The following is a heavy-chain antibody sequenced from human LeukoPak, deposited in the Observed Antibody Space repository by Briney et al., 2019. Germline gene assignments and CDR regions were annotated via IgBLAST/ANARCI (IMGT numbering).Heavy chain of an antibody. CDR2: IRYDGSNK. D-gene: IGHD3-3*01. CDR3: AKSFGVVIDYYYYYMDV. J-gene: IGHJ6*03. CDR1: GFTFSSYG. Sequence: GGSLRLSCAASGFTFSSYGMHWVRQAPGKGLEWVAFIRYDGSNKNYADSVKGRFTISRDNSKNTLYLQMNSLRAEDTAVYYCAKSFGVVIDYYYYYMDVWGKGTTVTVSS. V-gene: IGHV3-30*02.